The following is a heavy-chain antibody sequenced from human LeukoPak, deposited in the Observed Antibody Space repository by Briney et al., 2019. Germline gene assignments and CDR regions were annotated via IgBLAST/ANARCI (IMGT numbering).Heavy chain of an antibody. CDR2: TYYRSKWYN. D-gene: IGHD3-22*01. CDR1: GDSVSSNSAA. V-gene: IGHV6-1*01. J-gene: IGHJ4*02. CDR3: ARGRAYYYDSSGYYYDY. Sequence: SQTLSLTCAISGDSVSSNSAAWNWIRQSPSRGLEWLGRTYYRSKWYNDYAVSVKGRITINPDTSKNQFSLQLNSATPEDTAVYYCARGRAYYYDSSGYYYDYWGQGTLVTVSS.